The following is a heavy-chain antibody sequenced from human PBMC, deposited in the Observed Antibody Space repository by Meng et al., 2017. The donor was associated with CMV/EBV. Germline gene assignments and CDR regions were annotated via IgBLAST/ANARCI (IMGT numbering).Heavy chain of an antibody. D-gene: IGHD3-10*01. CDR3: ARDRGMVRGALVDY. Sequence: VWLLQSGGELMRPVPSVQFPGKAYGCTFTSDYMPVERQAPGQGLEWMGIINPSGGSTSYAQKFQGRVTMTRDTSTSTVYMELSSLRSEDTAVYYCARDRGMVRGALVDYWGQGTLVTVSS. V-gene: IGHV1-46*01. J-gene: IGHJ4*02. CDR1: GCTFTSDY. CDR2: INPSGGST.